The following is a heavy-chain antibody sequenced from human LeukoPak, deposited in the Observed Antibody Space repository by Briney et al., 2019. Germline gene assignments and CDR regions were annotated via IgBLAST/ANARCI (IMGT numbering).Heavy chain of an antibody. D-gene: IGHD4-17*01. Sequence: PGRSLRLSCAASGFTFSSYAMHWVRQAPGKGLEWVAVISYDGSNKYYADSVKGRFTISKDNSKNTLYLQMNSLRAEDTAVYYCARADGDYGTPSYFDYWGQGTLVTVS. CDR2: ISYDGSNK. J-gene: IGHJ4*02. V-gene: IGHV3-30-3*01. CDR1: GFTFSSYA. CDR3: ARADGDYGTPSYFDY.